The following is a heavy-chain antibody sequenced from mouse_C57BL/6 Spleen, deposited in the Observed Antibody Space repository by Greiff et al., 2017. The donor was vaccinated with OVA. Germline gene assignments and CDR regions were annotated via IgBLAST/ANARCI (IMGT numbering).Heavy chain of an antibody. CDR3: ARRRVTTY. V-gene: IGHV1-26*01. J-gene: IGHJ3*01. D-gene: IGHD2-12*01. Sequence: EVQLQQSGPELVKPGASVKISCKASGYTFTDYYMNWVKQSHGKSLEWIGDINPNNGGTSYNQKFKGKATLTVDKSSSTAYMELRSLTSEDSAVYYCARRRVTTYWGQGTLVTVSA. CDR1: GYTFTDYY. CDR2: INPNNGGT.